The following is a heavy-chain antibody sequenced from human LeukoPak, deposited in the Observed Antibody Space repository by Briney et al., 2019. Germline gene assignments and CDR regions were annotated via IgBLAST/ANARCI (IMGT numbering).Heavy chain of an antibody. Sequence: ASVKVSCKASGYTFTSYGISWVRQAPGQGLEWMGWISAYNGNTNYAQKLQGRVTMTTDTSPSTANMELRSLRSDDSAVYYCARDHMTTVTTGYWGQGTLVTVSS. CDR1: GYTFTSYG. V-gene: IGHV1-18*01. J-gene: IGHJ4*02. D-gene: IGHD4-17*01. CDR2: ISAYNGNT. CDR3: ARDHMTTVTTGY.